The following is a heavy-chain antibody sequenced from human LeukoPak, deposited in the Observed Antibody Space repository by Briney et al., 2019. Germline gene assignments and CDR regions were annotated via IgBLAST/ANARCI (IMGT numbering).Heavy chain of an antibody. Sequence: PGGSLRLSCAASGFTFSSYSMNWFRQAPGKGLEWVSSISSSSSYIYYADSVKGRFTISRDNAKNSLYLQMNSLRAEDTAVYYCARAGGCSSTSCYGDAFDIWGQGTMDTVSS. D-gene: IGHD2-2*01. J-gene: IGHJ3*02. V-gene: IGHV3-21*01. CDR3: ARAGGCSSTSCYGDAFDI. CDR2: ISSSSSYI. CDR1: GFTFSSYS.